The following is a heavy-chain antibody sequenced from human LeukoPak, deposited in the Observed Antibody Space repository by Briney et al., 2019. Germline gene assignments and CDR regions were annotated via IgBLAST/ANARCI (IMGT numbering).Heavy chain of an antibody. Sequence: GASVKVSCKASGYTFTSYGLSWVRQAPGQGLEWMGWINAYNGNTNYAEKLQGRVTMTTDTSTSTAYMELRNLRSDDTAVYYCARSLSPEYFDDWGQGTLVTVSS. J-gene: IGHJ4*02. CDR2: INAYNGNT. CDR1: GYTFTSYG. CDR3: ARSLSPEYFDD. V-gene: IGHV1-18*01.